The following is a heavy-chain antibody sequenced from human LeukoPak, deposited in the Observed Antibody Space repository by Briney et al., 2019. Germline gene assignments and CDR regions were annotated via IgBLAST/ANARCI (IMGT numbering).Heavy chain of an antibody. V-gene: IGHV4-34*01. D-gene: IGHD2-2*01. Sequence: SETLSLTCALYGRSVSGYYWGWIRQPPGKGLEWVGEINHSGSNNYNPSLKSRFTISVDTSKNQFSLKLSSVTAADTAVYYCARGPVVVPGAKKFSSTRDYWGQGTLVTVSS. CDR2: INHSGSN. CDR3: ARGPVVVPGAKKFSSTRDY. J-gene: IGHJ4*02. CDR1: GRSVSGYY.